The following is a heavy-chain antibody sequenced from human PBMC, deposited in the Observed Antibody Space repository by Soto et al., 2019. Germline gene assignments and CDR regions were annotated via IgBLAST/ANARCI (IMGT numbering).Heavy chain of an antibody. CDR2: INHSGST. D-gene: IGHD5-18*01. Sequence: SETLSLTCAVYGGSFSGYYWSWIRQPPGKGLEWIGEINHSGSTNYNPSLKSRVTISVDTSKNQFSLKLSSVTAADTAVYYCAAMGYYYYYGMDVWGQGTTVTVSS. J-gene: IGHJ6*02. CDR1: GGSFSGYY. CDR3: AAMGYYYYYGMDV. V-gene: IGHV4-34*01.